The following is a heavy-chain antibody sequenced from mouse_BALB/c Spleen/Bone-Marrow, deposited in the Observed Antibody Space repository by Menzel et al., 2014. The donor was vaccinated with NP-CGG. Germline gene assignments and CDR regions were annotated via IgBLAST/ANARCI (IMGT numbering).Heavy chain of an antibody. CDR1: GFTFSSFG. J-gene: IGHJ4*01. D-gene: IGHD1-1*01. CDR3: TRSGYYGSSPYYAMDY. Sequence: EVKLVESGGGLVQPGGSRKLSCAASGFTFSSFGTHWVRQAPEKGLEWVAYISSGCSTIYYADTVKGRFTISRDNPKNTLSLQMISLRSEDTSVYYCTRSGYYGSSPYYAMDYWGQGTSVTVSS. V-gene: IGHV5-17*02. CDR2: ISSGCSTI.